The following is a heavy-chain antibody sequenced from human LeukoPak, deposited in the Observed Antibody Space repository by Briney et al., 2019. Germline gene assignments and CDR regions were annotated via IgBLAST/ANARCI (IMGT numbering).Heavy chain of an antibody. Sequence: TGGSLRLSCAASGFSFNRYWMTWVRQAPGKGLEWVANIKPDGSERYYVDSVKGRFTISREKAKNSLYLQMNSLRAEDTAVYFCARDWSVGSPSPYYFGYWGQGTLVTVSS. CDR3: ARDWSVGSPSPYYFGY. CDR1: GFSFNRYW. J-gene: IGHJ4*02. D-gene: IGHD4-23*01. V-gene: IGHV3-7*01. CDR2: IKPDGSER.